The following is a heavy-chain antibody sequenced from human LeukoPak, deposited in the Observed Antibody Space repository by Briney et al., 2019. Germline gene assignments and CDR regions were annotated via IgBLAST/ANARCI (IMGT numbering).Heavy chain of an antibody. V-gene: IGHV4-59*01. Sequence: TSETLSLTCTVPRRPITSSYWSSIRQPPGKGLEWIASFYYTGSTNFNPSLKSRVTISVDTSKNQFSLKLSSVTAADTALYSWVSGALSNLIDPWGQGTLVTVSS. CDR2: FYYTGST. D-gene: IGHD2-8*01. CDR3: VSGALSNLIDP. J-gene: IGHJ5*02. CDR1: RRPITSSY.